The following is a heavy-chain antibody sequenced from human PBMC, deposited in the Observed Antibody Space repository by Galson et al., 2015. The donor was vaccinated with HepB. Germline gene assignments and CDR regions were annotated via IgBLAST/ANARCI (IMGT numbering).Heavy chain of an antibody. D-gene: IGHD2-2*02. Sequence: SVKVSCKASGYTFTGYYMHWVRQAPGQGLEWMGWINPNSGGTNYAQKFQGRVTMTRDTSISTAYMELSRLRSDDTAVYYCARGYCSSTSCYTWDADFDYWGQGTLVTVSS. V-gene: IGHV1-2*02. J-gene: IGHJ4*02. CDR3: ARGYCSSTSCYTWDADFDY. CDR1: GYTFTGYY. CDR2: INPNSGGT.